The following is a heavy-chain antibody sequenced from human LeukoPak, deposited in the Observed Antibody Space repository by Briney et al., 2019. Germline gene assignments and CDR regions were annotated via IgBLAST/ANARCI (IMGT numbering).Heavy chain of an antibody. Sequence: PGGSLRLSCAASGFTLSKHWMHWVRQAPGKGLVWVSRINSDETTLQYADSVKGRFTISRDAAKNTLYLQKNSLRAEDTAVYYCARVIVGGTGFDCWGQGTLVTVSS. CDR3: ARVIVGGTGFDC. CDR1: GFTLSKHW. J-gene: IGHJ4*02. D-gene: IGHD1-26*01. V-gene: IGHV3-74*01. CDR2: INSDETTL.